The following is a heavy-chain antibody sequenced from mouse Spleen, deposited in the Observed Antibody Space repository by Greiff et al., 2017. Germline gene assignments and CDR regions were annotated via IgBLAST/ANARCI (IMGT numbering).Heavy chain of an antibody. CDR3: AREDYYGSSFWFAY. V-gene: IGHV1-82*01. CDR2: IYPGDGDT. D-gene: IGHD1-1*01. J-gene: IGHJ3*01. CDR1: GYAFSSSW. Sequence: VQRVESGPELVKPGASVKISCKASGYAFSSSWMNWVKQRPGKGLEWIGRIYPGDGDTNYNGKFKGKATLTADKSSSTAYMQLSSLTSEDSAVYYCAREDYYGSSFWFAYWGQGTLVTVSA.